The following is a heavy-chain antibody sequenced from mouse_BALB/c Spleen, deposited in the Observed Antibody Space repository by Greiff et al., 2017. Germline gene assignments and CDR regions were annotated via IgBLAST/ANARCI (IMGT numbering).Heavy chain of an antibody. CDR1: GFTFSSYA. CDR3: ARERSIYYDYDVGY. Sequence: EVHLVESGAGLVKPGASLKLSCAASGFTFSSYAMSWVRQTPEKRLEWVASISSGGSTYYPDSVKGRFTISRDNARNILYLQMSSLRSEDTAMYYCARERSIYYDYDVGYWGQGTTLTVSA. V-gene: IGHV5-6-5*01. J-gene: IGHJ2*01. D-gene: IGHD2-4*01. CDR2: ISSGGST.